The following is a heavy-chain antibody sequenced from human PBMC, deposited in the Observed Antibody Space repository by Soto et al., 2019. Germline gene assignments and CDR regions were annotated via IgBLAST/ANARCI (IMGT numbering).Heavy chain of an antibody. Sequence: QVQLQESGPGLVKPSQTLSLTCTVSGGSISSGDYYWSWIRQPPGKGLEWIGYIYYSGSTYYNPSLKRRVTISIASSQNQFSLKLSSVTAADTAMYYCASNSYQYTLSDYWGQGTLATVSS. CDR1: GGSISSGDYY. J-gene: IGHJ4*02. CDR2: IYYSGST. CDR3: ASNSYQYTLSDY. V-gene: IGHV4-30-4*01. D-gene: IGHD5-18*01.